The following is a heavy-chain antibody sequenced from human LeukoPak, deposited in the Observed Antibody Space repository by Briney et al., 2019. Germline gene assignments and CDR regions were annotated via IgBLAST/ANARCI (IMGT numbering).Heavy chain of an antibody. D-gene: IGHD2-21*01. CDR3: ARDLDILDGFSWFDP. J-gene: IGHJ5*02. CDR1: GDSVSSNSAA. Sequence: SQTLSLTRTISGDSVSSNSAAWNWIRQSPSRGLEWLGRTYYRSKWYNDYAVSVKSRITINPDTSKNQFSLQLNSVTPEDTAVYYCARDLDILDGFSWFDPWGQGTLVTVSS. CDR2: TYYRSKWYN. V-gene: IGHV6-1*01.